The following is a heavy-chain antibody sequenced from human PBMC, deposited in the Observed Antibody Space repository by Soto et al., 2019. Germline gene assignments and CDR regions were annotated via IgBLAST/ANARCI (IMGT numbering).Heavy chain of an antibody. V-gene: IGHV4-59*01. CDR3: ARRYAGNFDY. D-gene: IGHD2-8*01. CDR2: IYYSGST. CDR1: GGSISSYY. J-gene: IGHJ4*02. Sequence: SETLSLTCAVYGGSISSYYWSWIRQPPGKGLEWIGYIYYSGSTNYNPSLKSRVTISVDTSKNQFSLKLSSVTAADTAVYYCARRYAGNFDYWGQGTLVTVSS.